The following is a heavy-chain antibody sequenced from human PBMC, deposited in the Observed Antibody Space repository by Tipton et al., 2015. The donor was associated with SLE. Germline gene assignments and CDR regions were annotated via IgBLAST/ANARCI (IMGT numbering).Heavy chain of an antibody. CDR2: IKSKTDGGTT. CDR3: TAPNYYDSSGYRY. D-gene: IGHD3-22*01. Sequence: GSLRLSCAASGFTFSNAWMSWVRQAPGKGLEWVGRIKSKTDGGTTDYAAPVKGRFTISRDDSKNTLYLQMNSLKTEDTAVYYCTAPNYYDSSGYRYWGQGTLVTVSS. V-gene: IGHV3-15*01. CDR1: GFTFSNAW. J-gene: IGHJ4*02.